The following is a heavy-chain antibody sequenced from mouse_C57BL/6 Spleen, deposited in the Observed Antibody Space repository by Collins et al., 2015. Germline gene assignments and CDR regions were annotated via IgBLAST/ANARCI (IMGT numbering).Heavy chain of an antibody. CDR1: GFAFSSYW. CDR2: IYPGDGDT. V-gene: IGHV1-80*01. CDR3: ARIYYGAY. D-gene: IGHD2-1*01. J-gene: IGHJ3*01. Sequence: QVQLQQSGAELVKPGASVKISCKASGFAFSSYWMHWVKQRPGKGLEWIGQIYPGDGDTNYNGKFKVKATLTADKSSSTAYMQLSSLTSEDSAVYFCARIYYGAYWGQGTLVTVSA.